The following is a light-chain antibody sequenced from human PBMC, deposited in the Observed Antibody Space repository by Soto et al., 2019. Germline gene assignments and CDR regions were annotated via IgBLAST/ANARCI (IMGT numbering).Light chain of an antibody. CDR2: GAS. J-gene: IGKJ3*01. Sequence: EIVLTQSPGTLSLSPGERATLSCRATQSVSSTYLAWYQQKPGQAPRLLIYGASSRATGIPDRFSGSGSGTDFTLTISRLEPEDFAVYYCQQYCSSLLTVGPGTKVDIK. CDR3: QQYCSSLLT. CDR1: QSVSSTY. V-gene: IGKV3-20*01.